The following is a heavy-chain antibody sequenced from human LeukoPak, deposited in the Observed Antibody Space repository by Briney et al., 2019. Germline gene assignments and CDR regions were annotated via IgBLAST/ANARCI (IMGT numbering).Heavy chain of an antibody. Sequence: SVKVSCKASGGTFSSYAISWVRQAPGQGLEWMGGIIPIFGTANYAQKFQGRVTITADESTSTAYMELSSLRSEDTAVYYCARFSDGSYYAEYWFDPWGQGTLVTVSS. CDR2: IIPIFGTA. D-gene: IGHD3-10*01. CDR3: ARFSDGSYYAEYWFDP. J-gene: IGHJ5*02. V-gene: IGHV1-69*13. CDR1: GGTFSSYA.